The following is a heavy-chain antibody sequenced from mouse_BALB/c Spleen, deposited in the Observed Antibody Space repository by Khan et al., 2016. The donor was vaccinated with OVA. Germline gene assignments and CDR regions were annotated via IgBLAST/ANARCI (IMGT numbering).Heavy chain of an antibody. D-gene: IGHD1-2*01. CDR1: GFSLTGFG. CDR3: ARELRLGGFAY. V-gene: IGHV2-6-7*01. J-gene: IGHJ3*01. CDR2: IWGDGST. Sequence: QVQLKQSGPGLVAPSQSLSITCTVSGFSLTGFGINWVRQPPGKGLEWLGMIWGDGSTDYNSALESRLSINKDNSKSQVFLKMSSLQTDDTARYYCARELRLGGFAYWGQGTLVTVSA.